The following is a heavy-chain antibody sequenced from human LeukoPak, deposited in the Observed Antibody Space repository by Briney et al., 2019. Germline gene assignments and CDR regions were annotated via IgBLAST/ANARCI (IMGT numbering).Heavy chain of an antibody. CDR1: GGSITSGDYY. CDR3: ARYSSSSRSPRWFDP. D-gene: IGHD6-6*01. Sequence: SETLSLTCSVSGGSITSGDYYWSWTRQPPGKGLEWIGYIYYSGSTYYNPSLKSRVTISVDTSKNQFSLKLSSVTVADTAVYYCARYSSSSRSPRWFDPWGQGTLVTVSS. V-gene: IGHV4-30-4*01. J-gene: IGHJ5*02. CDR2: IYYSGST.